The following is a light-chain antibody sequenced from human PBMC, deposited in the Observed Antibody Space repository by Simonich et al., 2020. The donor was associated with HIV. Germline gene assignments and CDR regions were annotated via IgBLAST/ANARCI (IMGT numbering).Light chain of an antibody. V-gene: IGKV1-39*01. CDR1: QSISSY. Sequence: DIQMTQSPSSLSASVGDRVTITCRASQSISSYLNWYQQKPWKAPKLLIYAASSLESGVPSRFSGSGSGTDFTLTISSLQPEDFATYYCQQANSFPYTFGQGTKLEIK. CDR2: AAS. J-gene: IGKJ2*01. CDR3: QQANSFPYT.